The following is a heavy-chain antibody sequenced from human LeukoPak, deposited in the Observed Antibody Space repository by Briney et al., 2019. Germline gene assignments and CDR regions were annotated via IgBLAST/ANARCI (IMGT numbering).Heavy chain of an antibody. Sequence: ASVKVSCKASGYTFTGYYMHWVRQAPGQGLEWMGWISAYNGNTNYAQKLQGRVTMTTDTSTSTAYMELRSLRSDDTAVYYCARVDCSSTSCFFQHWGQGTLVTVSS. J-gene: IGHJ1*01. CDR2: ISAYNGNT. V-gene: IGHV1-18*04. CDR1: GYTFTGYY. D-gene: IGHD2-2*01. CDR3: ARVDCSSTSCFFQH.